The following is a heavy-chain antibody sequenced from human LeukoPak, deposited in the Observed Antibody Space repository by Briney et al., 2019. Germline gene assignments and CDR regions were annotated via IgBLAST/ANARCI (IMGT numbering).Heavy chain of an antibody. Sequence: PSETLSLTCTVSSGSISTSNYYWGWVRQPPGKALEWIGNIFYSGSTYYSPSLKSRVTISLDTSRNQFSLNLTSVTAADTAVYYCARSGYSYGYYYYYYYMDVWGKGTTVTVSS. CDR3: ARSGYSYGYYYYYYYMDV. D-gene: IGHD5-18*01. CDR2: IFYSGST. J-gene: IGHJ6*03. CDR1: SGSISTSNYY. V-gene: IGHV4-39*07.